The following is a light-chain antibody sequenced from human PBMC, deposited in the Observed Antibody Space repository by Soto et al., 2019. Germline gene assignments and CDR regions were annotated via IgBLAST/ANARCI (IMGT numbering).Light chain of an antibody. CDR1: SSDIGGHND. V-gene: IGLV2-14*01. J-gene: IGLJ1*01. CDR2: AVS. CDR3: CSYTSDITPYV. Sequence: QSALTQPASVSGSPGQSITISCTGTSSDIGGHNDVSWYQQHPGKAPKLLIYAVSNRPSGVSNRFSGSKSGNTASLTISGLQAEDEADYYCCSYTSDITPYVFGTGTKLTVL.